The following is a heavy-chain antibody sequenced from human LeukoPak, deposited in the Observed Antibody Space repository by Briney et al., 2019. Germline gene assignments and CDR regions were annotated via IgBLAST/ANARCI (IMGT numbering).Heavy chain of an antibody. Sequence: GGSVKASCKASGYTFTGYYMHWVRQAPGQGLEWMGWINPNSGGTNYAQKFQGRVTVTRDTSISTASMELSRLRSDDTAVYYCARLYCSGDTCFLGFDDWGQGTLVTVSS. CDR1: GYTFTGYY. V-gene: IGHV1-2*02. J-gene: IGHJ4*02. D-gene: IGHD2-15*01. CDR3: ARLYCSGDTCFLGFDD. CDR2: INPNSGGT.